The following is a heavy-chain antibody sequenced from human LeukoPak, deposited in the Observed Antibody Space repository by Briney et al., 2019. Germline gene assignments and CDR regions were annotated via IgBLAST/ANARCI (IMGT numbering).Heavy chain of an antibody. Sequence: SETLSLTCAVYGGSFSGYYWSWIRQPPGKGPEWIGEINHSGSTNYNPSLKSRVTISVDTSKNQFSLKLSSVTAADTAVYYCARFSSSNVDYWGQGTLVTVSS. CDR1: GGSFSGYY. V-gene: IGHV4-34*01. CDR3: ARFSSSNVDY. CDR2: INHSGST. J-gene: IGHJ4*02. D-gene: IGHD6-6*01.